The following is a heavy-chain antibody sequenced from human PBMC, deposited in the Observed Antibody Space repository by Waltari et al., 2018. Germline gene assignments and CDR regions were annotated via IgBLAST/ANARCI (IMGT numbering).Heavy chain of an antibody. CDR2: IWYDGSNK. D-gene: IGHD3-10*01. V-gene: IGHV3-30*18. Sequence: QVQLVESGGGVVQPGRSLRPSCEAPGFTFSSYGMPWVGQAPGKGLEWVAVIWYDGSNKYYADSVKGRFTISRDNSKNTLYLQMNSLRAEDTAMYYCAKDSSMVAYFDYWGQGTLVTVSS. CDR3: AKDSSMVAYFDY. J-gene: IGHJ4*02. CDR1: GFTFSSYG.